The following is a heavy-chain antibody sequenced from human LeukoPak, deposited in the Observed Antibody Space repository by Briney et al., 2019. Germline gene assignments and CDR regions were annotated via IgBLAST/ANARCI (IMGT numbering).Heavy chain of an antibody. Sequence: ASVKVSCKASGYTFTGYYFHWVRQALGQGLDWLGWSNPNSGGTNYAQKFQGRVTMTRDTSISTAYMELSRLRSDDTAVYYCARANTRGYSYGYGFDYWGQGTLVTVSS. CDR1: GYTFTGYY. D-gene: IGHD5-18*01. V-gene: IGHV1-2*02. J-gene: IGHJ4*02. CDR2: SNPNSGGT. CDR3: ARANTRGYSYGYGFDY.